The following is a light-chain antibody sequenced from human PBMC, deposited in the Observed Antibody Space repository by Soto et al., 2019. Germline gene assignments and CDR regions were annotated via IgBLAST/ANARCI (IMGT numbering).Light chain of an antibody. CDR1: SSNIGGNS. J-gene: IGLJ1*01. Sequence: QSVMTQPPSVSAAPGQKVTISFSGSSSNIGGNSVSWYQQLPGTAPKLIIYDDNKRPSGIPDRFSGSKSGTSATLGITGFQTGDEADYYCGSWDSSLSAYVFGTGTKVTVL. CDR3: GSWDSSLSAYV. V-gene: IGLV1-51*01. CDR2: DDN.